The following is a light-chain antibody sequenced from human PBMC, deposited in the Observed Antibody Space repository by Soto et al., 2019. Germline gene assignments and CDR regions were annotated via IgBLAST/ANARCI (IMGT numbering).Light chain of an antibody. CDR1: SSEVGSYNL. Sequence: QSVLTQPASVSGSPGQSITISCTGTSSEVGSYNLVSWYQQHPGKAPKLMIYEVSKRPSGVSNRFSGSKSGNTASLTISGLKAEDEADYYCCSYAGSSTVVFGGGTKLTVL. CDR3: CSYAGSSTVV. CDR2: EVS. V-gene: IGLV2-23*02. J-gene: IGLJ2*01.